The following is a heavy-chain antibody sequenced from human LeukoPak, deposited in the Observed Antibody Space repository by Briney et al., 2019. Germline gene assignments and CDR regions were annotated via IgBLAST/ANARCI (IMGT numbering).Heavy chain of an antibody. V-gene: IGHV3-21*01. CDR2: FTSSSRSI. Sequence: GGSLRLSCAASGFTFSSYSMTWVRQAPGKGLEWVSSFTSSSRSIYYADSVKGRFTTSRDNAKNSLYLQMNSLRAEDTAVYYCASGGAYSSQPHRGWGQGTLVTVSS. CDR1: GFTFSSYS. CDR3: ASGGAYSSQPHRG. D-gene: IGHD6-13*01. J-gene: IGHJ4*02.